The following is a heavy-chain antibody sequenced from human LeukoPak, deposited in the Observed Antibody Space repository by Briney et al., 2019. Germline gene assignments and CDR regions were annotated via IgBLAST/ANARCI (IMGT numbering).Heavy chain of an antibody. D-gene: IGHD2-15*01. J-gene: IGHJ4*02. V-gene: IGHV3-7*03. CDR2: LNQDGGEK. CDR3: AKTRGDIVVVVAAPADY. CDR1: GLTFKNSW. Sequence: GGSLRLSCAVFGLTFKNSWMTWVRQAPGKGLEWVATLNQDGGEKYYVDSVKGRFTISRDNAKNSLYLQMNSLRAEDTAVYYCAKTRGDIVVVVAAPADYWGQGTLVTVSS.